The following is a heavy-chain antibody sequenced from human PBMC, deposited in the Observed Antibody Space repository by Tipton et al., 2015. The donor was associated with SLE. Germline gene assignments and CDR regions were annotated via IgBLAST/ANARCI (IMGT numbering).Heavy chain of an antibody. CDR1: GFTFSSYS. J-gene: IGHJ6*02. CDR3: ARGPNPLAYDRGGPLYNYYGMDV. CDR2: ISSSSITM. D-gene: IGHD3-22*01. Sequence: SLRLSCAASGFTFSSYSMNWVRQAPGKGLEWVSYISSSSITMFYADSVKGRFTISRDNANNSLYLQMNSLRAEDTAVYYCARGPNPLAYDRGGPLYNYYGMDVWGQGATDTVSS. V-gene: IGHV3-48*01.